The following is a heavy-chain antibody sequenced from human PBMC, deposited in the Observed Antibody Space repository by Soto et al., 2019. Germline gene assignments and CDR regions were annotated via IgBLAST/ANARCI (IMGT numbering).Heavy chain of an antibody. J-gene: IGHJ4*02. V-gene: IGHV3-30*18. CDR2: ISYDGSNK. CDR1: GFTFSSYG. Sequence: QVQLVESGGGVVQPGRSLRLSCAASGFTFSSYGMHWVRQAPGKGLEWVAVISYDGSNKYYADSVKGRFTISRDNSKNTLYLQMNSLRAEDTAVYYCAKEKIVGATKSPFDYWGQGTLFTVSS. CDR3: AKEKIVGATKSPFDY. D-gene: IGHD1-26*01.